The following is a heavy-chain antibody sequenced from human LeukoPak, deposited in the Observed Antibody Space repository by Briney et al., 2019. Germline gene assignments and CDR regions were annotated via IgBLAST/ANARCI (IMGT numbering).Heavy chain of an antibody. Sequence: GGSLRFSCAASGFTFSSYAMSWVRQAPGKGLEWVSAISGSGGSTYYADSVKGRFTISRDNSKDTLYLQMNSLRAEDTAVYYCAKHLKPDSSSWYWNFDYWGQGTLVTVSS. CDR2: ISGSGGST. CDR1: GFTFSSYA. D-gene: IGHD6-13*01. V-gene: IGHV3-23*01. J-gene: IGHJ4*02. CDR3: AKHLKPDSSSWYWNFDY.